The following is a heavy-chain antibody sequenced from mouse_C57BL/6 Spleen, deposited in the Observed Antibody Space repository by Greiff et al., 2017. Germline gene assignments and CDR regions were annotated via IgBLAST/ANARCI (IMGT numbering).Heavy chain of an antibody. CDR2: IDPSDSET. D-gene: IGHD2-1*01. CDR1: GYTFTSYW. Sequence: QVQLQQPGAELVRPGSSVKLSCKASGYTFTSYWMPWVKQRPIQGLEWIGNIDPSDSETHYNQKFKDKATLTVDKSSSTAYMQLSSLTSEDSAVYYCAIYGNYESFAYWGQGTLVTVSA. CDR3: AIYGNYESFAY. V-gene: IGHV1-52*01. J-gene: IGHJ3*01.